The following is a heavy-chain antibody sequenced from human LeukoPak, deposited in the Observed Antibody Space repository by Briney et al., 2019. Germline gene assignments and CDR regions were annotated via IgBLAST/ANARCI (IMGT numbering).Heavy chain of an antibody. CDR2: ISAYNGNT. CDR1: GYTFTSYG. D-gene: IGHD4-17*01. V-gene: IGHV1-18*01. CDR3: ARDPQTYGRGTEYFQH. J-gene: IGHJ1*01. Sequence: ASVKVSCKASGYTFTSYGISWVRQAPGQGLEWMGWISAYNGNTNYAQKLQGRVTMTTDTSTSTAYMELRSLRPDDTAVYYCARDPQTYGRGTEYFQHWGQGTLVTVSS.